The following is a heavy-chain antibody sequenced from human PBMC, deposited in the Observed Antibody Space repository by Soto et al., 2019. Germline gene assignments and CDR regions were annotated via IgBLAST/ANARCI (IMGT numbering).Heavy chain of an antibody. CDR1: GFTFSTYG. CDR2: ISYDGSDK. D-gene: IGHD3-22*01. J-gene: IGHJ3*02. CDR3: AKESYYDSSDYNAFDI. V-gene: IGHV3-30*18. Sequence: GGSLRLSCAASGFTFSTYGMHWVRQAPGKGLEWVAVISYDGSDKYYADSVKGRFTISRDSSKNMLYLQMNSLRAEDTAIYYCAKESYYDSSDYNAFDIWGKGTMVTGS.